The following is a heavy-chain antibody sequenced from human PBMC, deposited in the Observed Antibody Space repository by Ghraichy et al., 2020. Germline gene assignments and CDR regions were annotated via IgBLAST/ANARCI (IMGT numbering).Heavy chain of an antibody. D-gene: IGHD1-14*01. CDR1: GVSMTSYY. CDR3: ASSGIRASAFDP. V-gene: IGHV4-59*01. J-gene: IGHJ5*02. CDR2: TYYTGST. Sequence: SETLSLTCSVFGVSMTSYYWNWIRQPPGKGLEWIGYTYYTGSTSYSSSLESRVTMSVDTSKNQFSLKLTSVTAADTAVYYCASSGIRASAFDPWGQGTLVTVSS.